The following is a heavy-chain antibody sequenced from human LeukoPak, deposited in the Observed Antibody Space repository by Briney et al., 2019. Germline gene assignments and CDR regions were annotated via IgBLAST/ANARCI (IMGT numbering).Heavy chain of an antibody. CDR3: AKALGDIVVVPAELNFDY. J-gene: IGHJ4*02. CDR2: ISGSGGST. D-gene: IGHD2-2*01. CDR1: GFTFSSYA. Sequence: GGSLRLSCAASGFTFSSYAMSWVRQAPGKGLEWVSAISGSGGSTYYADSVKGRFTFSRDNSKNTLYLQMNSLRAEDTAVYYCAKALGDIVVVPAELNFDYWGQGTLVTVSS. V-gene: IGHV3-23*01.